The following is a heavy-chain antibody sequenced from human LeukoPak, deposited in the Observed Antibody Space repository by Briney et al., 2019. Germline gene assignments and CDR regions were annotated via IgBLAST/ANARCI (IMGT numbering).Heavy chain of an antibody. V-gene: IGHV3-48*01. CDR3: AKAQLHHYYYYYMDV. CDR1: GFAFSTYT. Sequence: GGSLRLSCAASGFAFSTYTMSWVRQAPGKGLEWVSYITGPSSSMSYSDSVKGRFIISRDNSKNTLYLQMNSLRAEDTAVYYCAKAQLHHYYYYYMDVWGKGTTVTVSS. J-gene: IGHJ6*03. D-gene: IGHD5-18*01. CDR2: ITGPSSSM.